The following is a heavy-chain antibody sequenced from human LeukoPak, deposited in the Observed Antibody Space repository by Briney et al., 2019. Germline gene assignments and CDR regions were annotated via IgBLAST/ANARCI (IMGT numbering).Heavy chain of an antibody. D-gene: IGHD2-21*01. CDR3: ARGVGGADY. Sequence: GGSLRLSCAASGFTFSSYAMHWVRQAPGKGLEWVANIKQDGSDQYYVDSVKGRFTISRDNAKNSVYLQMNSLRAEDTAVYYCARGVGGADYWGQGTLVTVSS. CDR2: IKQDGSDQ. J-gene: IGHJ4*02. V-gene: IGHV3-7*01. CDR1: GFTFSSYA.